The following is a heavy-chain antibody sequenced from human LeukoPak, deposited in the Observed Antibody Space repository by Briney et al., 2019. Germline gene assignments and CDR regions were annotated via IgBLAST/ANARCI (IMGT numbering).Heavy chain of an antibody. CDR2: KYPTGGA. CDR3: ARGRKWNPPLDFEY. J-gene: IGHJ4*02. V-gene: IGHV4-30-2*04. D-gene: IGHD1-1*01. Sequence: SWVRQPPGKGLEWLGCKYPTGGAYYNPSLKSRVTISVDTSKNQFSLKLRSVTAADTAVYYCARGRKWNPPLDFEYWGQGTLVTVSS.